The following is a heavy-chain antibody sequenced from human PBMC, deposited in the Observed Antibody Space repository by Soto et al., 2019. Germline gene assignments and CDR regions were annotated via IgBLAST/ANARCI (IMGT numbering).Heavy chain of an antibody. CDR2: IIPIFGTA. D-gene: IGHD2-21*02. Sequence: ASVKVSCKASGGTFSSYAISWVRQAPGQGLEWMGGIIPIFGTANYAQKFQGRVTITADESTSTAYMELGSLRSEDTAVYYCARAGPPYCGGDCYPRYYFDYWGQGTLVTVSS. CDR3: ARAGPPYCGGDCYPRYYFDY. V-gene: IGHV1-69*13. J-gene: IGHJ4*02. CDR1: GGTFSSYA.